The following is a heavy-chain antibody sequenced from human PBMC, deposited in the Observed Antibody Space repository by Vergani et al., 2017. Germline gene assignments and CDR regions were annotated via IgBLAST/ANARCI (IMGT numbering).Heavy chain of an antibody. CDR3: ARQDIATNYFDY. CDR2: MYHGGNT. CDR1: GGSISSTFY. V-gene: IGHV4-39*01. D-gene: IGHD5-12*01. Sequence: QVQLQESGPGLVKPSETLSLTCTVSGGSISSTFYWAWVRQPPGKGLEWIGSMYHGGNTYYNPSLKSRVTISVDTSKNQFSLRLSSVTAADTALYYCARQDIATNYFDYWGLGTLVTVSS. J-gene: IGHJ4*02.